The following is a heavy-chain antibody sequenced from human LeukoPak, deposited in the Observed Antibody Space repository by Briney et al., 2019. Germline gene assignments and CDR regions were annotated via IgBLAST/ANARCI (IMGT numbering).Heavy chain of an antibody. J-gene: IGHJ3*02. CDR2: MNPNSGNT. V-gene: IGHV1-8*02. Sequence: ASVKVSCKASGYTFTGYYMHWVRQATGQGLEWMGWMNPNSGNTGYAQKFQGRVTMTRNTSISTAYMELSSLRSEDTAVYYCARILELRYFDWTDGAFDIWGQGTMVTVSS. D-gene: IGHD3-9*01. CDR3: ARILELRYFDWTDGAFDI. CDR1: GYTFTGYY.